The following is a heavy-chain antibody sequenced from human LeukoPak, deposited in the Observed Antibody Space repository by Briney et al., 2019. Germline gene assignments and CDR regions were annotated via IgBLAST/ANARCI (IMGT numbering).Heavy chain of an antibody. D-gene: IGHD1-26*01. CDR2: IYHSGST. V-gene: IGHV4-30-2*01. Sequence: PSETLSLTCAVSGGSISSGGYSWSWIRQPPGKGLEWIGYIYHSGSTNYNPSLKSRVTISVDKSKNQFSLKLSSVTAADTAVYYCARGVPPGPGWEPLRHAFDIWGQGTMVTVSS. J-gene: IGHJ3*02. CDR1: GGSISSGGYS. CDR3: ARGVPPGPGWEPLRHAFDI.